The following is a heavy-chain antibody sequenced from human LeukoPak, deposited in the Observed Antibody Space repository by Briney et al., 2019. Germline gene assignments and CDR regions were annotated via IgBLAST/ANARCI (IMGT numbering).Heavy chain of an antibody. Sequence: PGGSLRLSCAASGFTFSSYAMSWVRQAPGKGLEWVSAISGSGGSTYYADSVKGRFTISRDNSKNTLYLQMNSLRAEDTAIFYCAKYPASGGYFDYWGQGTPVTVSS. J-gene: IGHJ4*02. V-gene: IGHV3-23*01. CDR2: ISGSGGST. D-gene: IGHD6-13*01. CDR3: AKYPASGGYFDY. CDR1: GFTFSSYA.